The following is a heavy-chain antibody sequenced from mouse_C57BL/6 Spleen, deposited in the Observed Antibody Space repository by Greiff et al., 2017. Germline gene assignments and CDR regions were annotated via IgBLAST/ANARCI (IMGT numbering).Heavy chain of an antibody. D-gene: IGHD1-1*01. Sequence: VQLKQPGAELVRPGSSVKLSCKASGYTFTSYWMDWVKQRPGQGLEWIGNIYPSDSETHYNQKFKDKATLTVDKSSSTAYMQLSSLTSEDAAVYYCARGGRGDYWGQGTTLTVSS. V-gene: IGHV1-61*01. CDR1: GYTFTSYW. CDR2: IYPSDSET. J-gene: IGHJ2*01. CDR3: ARGGRGDY.